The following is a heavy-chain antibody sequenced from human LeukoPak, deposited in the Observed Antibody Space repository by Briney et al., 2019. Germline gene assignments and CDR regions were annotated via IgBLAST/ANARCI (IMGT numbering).Heavy chain of an antibody. CDR1: GFTFSSYA. V-gene: IGHV3-23*01. Sequence: GGSLRLSCAASGFTFSSYAMSWVRQAPGKGLEWVSAISGSGGSTYYADSVKGRFTISRDNSKNTLYLQMNSLRAEDTAAYYCARLGIAVAGANNDAFDIWGQGTMVTVSS. CDR2: ISGSGGST. CDR3: ARLGIAVAGANNDAFDI. D-gene: IGHD6-19*01. J-gene: IGHJ3*02.